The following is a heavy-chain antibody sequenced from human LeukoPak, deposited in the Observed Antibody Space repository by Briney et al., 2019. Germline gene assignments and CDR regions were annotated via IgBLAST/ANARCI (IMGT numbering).Heavy chain of an antibody. Sequence: VEVSCKGFGYTLTSYSMHLVRQAPGQKLEWVGWINAGNGNTKYSQKFQGRVTITRDTSASTAYMELSGLRSEDTAVYYCARTPGTIVGATTAYWFDPWGQGTLVTVSS. D-gene: IGHD1-26*01. CDR2: INAGNGNT. CDR3: ARTPGTIVGATTAYWFDP. V-gene: IGHV1-3*01. CDR1: GYTLTSYS. J-gene: IGHJ5*02.